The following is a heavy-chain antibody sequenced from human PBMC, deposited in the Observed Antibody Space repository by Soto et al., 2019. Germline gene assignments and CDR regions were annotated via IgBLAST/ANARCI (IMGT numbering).Heavy chain of an antibody. CDR1: GYTFTSYG. J-gene: IGHJ5*02. Sequence: VASVKVSCKASGYTFTSYGISWVRRAPGQGLEWMGWISAYNGNTKYAQKLQGRVTMTRDTSTSTVYMALSSLRSEDTAIYFCGRVMRSLLSITALNTWGQGTLVTVSS. D-gene: IGHD3-3*01. V-gene: IGHV1-18*04. CDR3: GRVMRSLLSITALNT. CDR2: ISAYNGNT.